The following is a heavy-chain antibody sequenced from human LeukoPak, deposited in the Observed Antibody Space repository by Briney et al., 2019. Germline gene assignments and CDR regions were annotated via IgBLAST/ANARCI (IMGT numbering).Heavy chain of an antibody. CDR1: GGSFSGYY. CDR2: INHSGST. J-gene: IGHJ4*02. D-gene: IGHD3-22*01. V-gene: IGHV4-34*01. Sequence: PSETLSLTCAVYGGSFSGYYWSWIRQPPGKGREGIGEINHSGSTNYNPSLKSRVTISGDTSKNQFSLKLSSVTAADTAVYYCARRLDSSGYLFDYWGQGTLVTVSS. CDR3: ARRLDSSGYLFDY.